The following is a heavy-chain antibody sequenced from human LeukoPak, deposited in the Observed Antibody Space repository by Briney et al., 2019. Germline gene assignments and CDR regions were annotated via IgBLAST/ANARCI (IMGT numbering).Heavy chain of an antibody. D-gene: IGHD3-16*02. Sequence: VASVKFSCKASGYTFTSYGISCVLQHPGQGLEGMGCISAYNGNTNYAQKLQSRVTMTTDTSTSTAYMELRSLRSDDTAVYYCARDDKITFGGVIYYWGQGTLVTVSS. CDR2: ISAYNGNT. CDR3: ARDDKITFGGVIYY. V-gene: IGHV1-18*01. CDR1: GYTFTSYG. J-gene: IGHJ4*02.